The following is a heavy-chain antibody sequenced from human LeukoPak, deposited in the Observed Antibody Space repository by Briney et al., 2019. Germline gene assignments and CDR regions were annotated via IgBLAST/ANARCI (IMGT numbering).Heavy chain of an antibody. CDR1: GFTFSSYG. D-gene: IGHD4-17*01. V-gene: IGHV3-30*18. CDR3: AKVAGGYGDPRWYFQH. J-gene: IGHJ1*01. Sequence: PGGPLRLSCAASGFTFSSYGMHWVRQAPGKGLEWVAVISYDGSNKYYVDSVKGRFTISRDNSKNTLYLQMNSLRAEDTAVYYCAKVAGGYGDPRWYFQHWGQGTLVTVSS. CDR2: ISYDGSNK.